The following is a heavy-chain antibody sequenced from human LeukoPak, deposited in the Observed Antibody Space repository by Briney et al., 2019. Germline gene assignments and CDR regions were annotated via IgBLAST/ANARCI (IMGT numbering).Heavy chain of an antibody. CDR1: GFTFSTHG. CDR3: GKDSSSTEATGGVKNWFDP. Sequence: GGSLRLSCTASGFTFSTHGMHWVRQAPGKGLEWVAVIWYDGSHKYYADSVKGRFTISRDNFKNTLYLQMNSLRAEDTAVYYCGKDSSSTEATGGVKNWFDPWGQGTLVTVSS. CDR2: IWYDGSHK. V-gene: IGHV3-33*06. J-gene: IGHJ5*02. D-gene: IGHD2-8*02.